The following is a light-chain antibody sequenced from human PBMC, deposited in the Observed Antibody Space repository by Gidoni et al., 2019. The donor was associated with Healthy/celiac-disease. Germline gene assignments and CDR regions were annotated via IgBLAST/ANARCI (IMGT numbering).Light chain of an antibody. CDR1: SSNIGSNY. V-gene: IGLV1-47*01. CDR2: RNN. Sequence: QSVLTQPPSASGTPGQGVTISCSGSSSNIGSNYVYWYQHLPGTAPKLRIYRNNQRPSGVPDRFAGSKSGTSASLAISGLRSEDEADYYCAAWDDSLSGQVFGTGTKVTVL. CDR3: AAWDDSLSGQV. J-gene: IGLJ1*01.